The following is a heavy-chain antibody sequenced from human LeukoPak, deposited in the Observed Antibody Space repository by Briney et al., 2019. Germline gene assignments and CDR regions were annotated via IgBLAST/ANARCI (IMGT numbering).Heavy chain of an antibody. J-gene: IGHJ4*02. V-gene: IGHV1-2*02. CDR1: GYTFTDYY. D-gene: IGHD3-22*01. CDR2: NNPNSGGT. Sequence: ASVTVSCKASGYTFTDYYMHWVRQAPGQGLEWMGWNNPNSGGTNYAQKFQGRVTMTRDTSISTAYMELSRLRSEDTAVYYCASIGYYDSSGYYGGYYFDYWGQGTLVTVSS. CDR3: ASIGYYDSSGYYGGYYFDY.